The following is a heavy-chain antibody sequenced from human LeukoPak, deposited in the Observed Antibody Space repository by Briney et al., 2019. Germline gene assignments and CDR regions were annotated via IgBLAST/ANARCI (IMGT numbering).Heavy chain of an antibody. D-gene: IGHD6-19*01. CDR2: IWYDGSNE. J-gene: IGHJ4*02. CDR1: GFTFSAYG. V-gene: IGHV3-33*01. Sequence: GGSLRLSCAASGFTFSAYGMHWVRQAPGKGLEWVAVIWYDGSNEYYADSVKGRFSISRDDSKNTLFLEMNSLRAEDTGVYYCAREYSGSYDYWGQGPLVTVSS. CDR3: AREYSGSYDY.